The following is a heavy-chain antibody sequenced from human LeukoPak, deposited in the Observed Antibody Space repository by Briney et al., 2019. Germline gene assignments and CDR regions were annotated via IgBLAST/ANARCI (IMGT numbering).Heavy chain of an antibody. Sequence: SETLSLTCTVSGGSISSYYWSWIRQPPGKGLEWIGYIYYSGSTNYNPSLESRVTISVDTSKNQFSLKLSSVTAADTAVYYCARHLDDYDIVLMTWGQGTLVTVSS. D-gene: IGHD2-8*01. J-gene: IGHJ5*02. CDR2: IYYSGST. CDR3: ARHLDDYDIVLMT. V-gene: IGHV4-59*08. CDR1: GGSISSYY.